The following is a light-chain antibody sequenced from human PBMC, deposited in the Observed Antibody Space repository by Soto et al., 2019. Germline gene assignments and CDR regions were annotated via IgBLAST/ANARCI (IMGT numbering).Light chain of an antibody. CDR3: GSFAGPVWV. J-gene: IGLJ3*02. Sequence: QSALTQPPSASGSPGQSVTISCTGTSSDIGGYDHVSWYRQDPGKAPKVMIYEVTKRPSGVPDRFSGSKAGNTASLTVFGLRAEDAANYYCGSFAGPVWVFGGGTKLTVL. CDR1: SSDIGGYDH. CDR2: EVT. V-gene: IGLV2-8*01.